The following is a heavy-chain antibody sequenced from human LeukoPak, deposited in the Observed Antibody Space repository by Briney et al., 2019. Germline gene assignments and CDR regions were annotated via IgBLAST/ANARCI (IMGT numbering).Heavy chain of an antibody. CDR3: ARLFIVATIYPDY. CDR1: GGSISSSSYY. J-gene: IGHJ4*02. CDR2: IYYSGST. Sequence: SETLSLTCTVSGGSISSSSYYWGWIRRPPGKGLEWIGSIYYSGSTYYNPSLKSRVTISVDTSKNQFSLKLSSVTAADTAVYYCARLFIVATIYPDYWGQGTLVTVSS. V-gene: IGHV4-39*01. D-gene: IGHD5-12*01.